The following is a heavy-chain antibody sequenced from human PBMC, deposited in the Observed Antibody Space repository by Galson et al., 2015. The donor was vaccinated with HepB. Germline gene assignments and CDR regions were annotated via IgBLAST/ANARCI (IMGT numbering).Heavy chain of an antibody. CDR3: ARIGRSTAAAPFDI. V-gene: IGHV3-33*08. CDR1: GFTFSSYG. CDR2: IWYDGSNK. J-gene: IGHJ3*02. Sequence: SLRLSCAASGFTFSSYGMHWVRQAPGKGLEWVAVIWYDGSNKYYADSVKGRFTISRDNSKNTLYLQMNSLRAEDTAVYYCARIGRSTAAAPFDIWGQGTMVTVSS. D-gene: IGHD6-13*01.